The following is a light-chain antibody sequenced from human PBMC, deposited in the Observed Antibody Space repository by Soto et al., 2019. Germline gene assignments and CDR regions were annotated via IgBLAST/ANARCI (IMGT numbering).Light chain of an antibody. CDR1: SSNIGSNT. V-gene: IGLV1-44*01. J-gene: IGLJ1*01. Sequence: QSVLTQPPSASGTPGQRVTISCSGRSSNIGSNTVNWYQQLPSTAPKLLIYSNNQRPSGVPDRFSGSKSGTSASLAISGLQSEDEADYYCAAWDDSLNGYYVFGTGTKLTVL. CDR3: AAWDDSLNGYYV. CDR2: SNN.